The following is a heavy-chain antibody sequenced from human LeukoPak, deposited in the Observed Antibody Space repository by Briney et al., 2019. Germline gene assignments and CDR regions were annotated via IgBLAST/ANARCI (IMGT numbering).Heavy chain of an antibody. Sequence: QSGGSLRLSCAASGFTFSSYWMHWVRQAPGKGLVWVSRITNDGSSTGDADSVKGRFTISRDNAKNTLYLQMNSLRVEDTAVYHCARDLGDGTPFDYWGQGTLVTVSS. J-gene: IGHJ4*02. CDR2: ITNDGSST. V-gene: IGHV3-74*01. CDR3: ARDLGDGTPFDY. CDR1: GFTFSSYW. D-gene: IGHD1-7*01.